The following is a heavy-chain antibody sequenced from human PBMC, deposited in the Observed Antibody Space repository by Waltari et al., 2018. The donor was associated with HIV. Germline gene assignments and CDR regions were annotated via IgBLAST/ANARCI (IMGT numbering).Heavy chain of an antibody. CDR3: ASLYNYVWGSPPPFDY. V-gene: IGHV3-74*01. D-gene: IGHD3-16*01. CDR2: INSDGSST. CDR1: GSTFSSYW. J-gene: IGHJ4*02. Sequence: EVQLVESGGGVVQPGGSLRLSCAASGSTFSSYWLPWVRQAPGKGLVWVSRINSDGSSTNYADSVKGRFTISRDNAKNTVYLQMNSLRAEDTALYYCASLYNYVWGSPPPFDYWGQGTLVTVSS.